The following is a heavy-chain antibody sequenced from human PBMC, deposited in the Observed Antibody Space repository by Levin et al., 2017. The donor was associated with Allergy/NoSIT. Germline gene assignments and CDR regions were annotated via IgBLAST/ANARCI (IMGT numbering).Heavy chain of an antibody. CDR3: ARDRGVTRYYYYYYAMDV. J-gene: IGHJ6*02. D-gene: IGHD2-21*02. CDR1: GFTFSTYS. V-gene: IGHV3-48*02. CDR2: IRSSSSTI. Sequence: GGSLRLSCAASGFTFSTYSMNWVRQAPGKGLEWVSYIRSSSSTIYYADSVKGRFTISRDDAKNSLYLQLNNLRDEDTAVYYCARDRGVTRYYYYYYAMDVWGQGTTVTVSS.